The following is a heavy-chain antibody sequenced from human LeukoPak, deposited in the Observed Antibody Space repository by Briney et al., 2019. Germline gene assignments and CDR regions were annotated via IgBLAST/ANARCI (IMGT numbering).Heavy chain of an antibody. CDR1: SGSINSYF. J-gene: IGHJ6*03. D-gene: IGHD5-12*01. CDR2: IYTSGST. V-gene: IGHV4-4*07. CDR3: ARGSGYDPDYYYYYMDV. Sequence: SETLSLTCTVSSGSINSYFWSWIRQPAGKGLEWIGRIYTSGSTNYNPSLKSRVTMSVDMSKNQFSLKLTSVTAADTAVYYCARGSGYDPDYYYYYMDVWGKGTTVTVSS.